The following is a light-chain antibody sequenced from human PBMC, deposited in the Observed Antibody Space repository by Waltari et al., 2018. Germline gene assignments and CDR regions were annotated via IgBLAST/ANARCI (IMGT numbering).Light chain of an antibody. Sequence: QPGKGPRYLMQVNSDGRHRKGDEIPDRFSGSSSGAERYLTISRLQSEDGADYYCETGGHGTWVVGGGTKLTVL. CDR3: ETGGHGTWV. V-gene: IGLV4-69*01. CDR2: VNSDGRH. J-gene: IGLJ3*02.